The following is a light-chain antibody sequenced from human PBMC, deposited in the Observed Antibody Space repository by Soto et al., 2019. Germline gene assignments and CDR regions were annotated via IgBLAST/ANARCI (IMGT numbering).Light chain of an antibody. Sequence: QSALTQPASVSGSPGQSITISCTGTGSDVGGYNYVSWYQQHPGKAPKVMIYDVSNRPSGVSNRFSGSNSGNTASLTISGLQAEDDADYYCSSYTSASTPLVFGGGTKLTVL. CDR3: SSYTSASTPLV. J-gene: IGLJ2*01. CDR1: GSDVGGYNY. CDR2: DVS. V-gene: IGLV2-14*01.